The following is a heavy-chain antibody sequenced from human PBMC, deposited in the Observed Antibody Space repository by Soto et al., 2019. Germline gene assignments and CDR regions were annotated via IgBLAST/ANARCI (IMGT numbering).Heavy chain of an antibody. Sequence: PSETLSLTCAVSGGSISSSNWWSWVRQPPGKGLDWIGSIYYSGSTYYNPSLKSRVTISVDTSKNQFSLKLSSVTAADTAVYYCARHGQYCGGDCSTPCNWFDPWGQGTLVTVSS. V-gene: IGHV4-39*01. J-gene: IGHJ5*02. CDR2: IYYSGST. D-gene: IGHD2-21*01. CDR3: ARHGQYCGGDCSTPCNWFDP. CDR1: GGSISSSNW.